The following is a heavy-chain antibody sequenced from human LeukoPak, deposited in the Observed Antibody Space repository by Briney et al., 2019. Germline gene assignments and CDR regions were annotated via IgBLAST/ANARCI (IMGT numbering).Heavy chain of an antibody. D-gene: IGHD2-2*02. Sequence: SETLSLTCAVSGVPFSNYYWSWVRQSPRQGLEWIGEINHSGYTNYHPSLKSRITMSIETSKNQFPVLPNHAAAAEAGLYLCKRAVAIHPDCGEGSPVSVSS. J-gene: IGHJ6*01. V-gene: IGHV4-34*01. CDR3: KRAVAIHPD. CDR2: INHSGYT. CDR1: GVPFSNYY.